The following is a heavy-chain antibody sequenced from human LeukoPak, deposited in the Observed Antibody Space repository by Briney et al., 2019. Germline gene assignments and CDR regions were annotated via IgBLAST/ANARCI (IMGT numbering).Heavy chain of an antibody. CDR3: ARELPPVVTYYFDY. CDR1: GFTFSSYG. D-gene: IGHD3-22*01. Sequence: GGSLRLSCAASGFTFSSYGMHWVGQAPGKGLEGVAVISSDGRNKYYGDSVKGRFTISRDNSKNMLFLQMNSLRAEDTAVYYCARELPPVVTYYFDYWGQGTLVTVSS. CDR2: ISSDGRNK. V-gene: IGHV3-30*03. J-gene: IGHJ4*02.